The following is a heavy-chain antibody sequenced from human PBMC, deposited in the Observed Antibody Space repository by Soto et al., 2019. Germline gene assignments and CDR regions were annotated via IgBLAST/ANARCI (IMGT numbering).Heavy chain of an antibody. CDR1: GDSISSYY. CDR2: LYYGRSA. Sequence: QVQLQESGPGLVKPSETLSLTCAVSGDSISSYYCMWIRQPPGKGLESIGYLYYGRSANYNPSLRSRVTLSVDTATNQCSLTLSSMTAADTAVYYCALRSRAVVPEYWGQGTLVTVSS. J-gene: IGHJ4*02. CDR3: ALRSRAVVPEY. D-gene: IGHD3-22*01. V-gene: IGHV4-59*01.